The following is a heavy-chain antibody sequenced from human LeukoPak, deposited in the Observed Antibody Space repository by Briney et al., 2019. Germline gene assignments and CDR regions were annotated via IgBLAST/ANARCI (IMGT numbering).Heavy chain of an antibody. CDR2: ISYDGSNK. Sequence: GGSLRLSCAASGFTFNSYNIHWVRQAPGKGLEWVALISYDGSNKYYADSVKGRFTISRDNSKNTLYLQMNSLRAEDTALYYCARVATIAVTGMDYWGQGTLVTVSS. J-gene: IGHJ4*02. V-gene: IGHV3-30*04. D-gene: IGHD6-19*01. CDR3: ARVATIAVTGMDY. CDR1: GFTFNSYN.